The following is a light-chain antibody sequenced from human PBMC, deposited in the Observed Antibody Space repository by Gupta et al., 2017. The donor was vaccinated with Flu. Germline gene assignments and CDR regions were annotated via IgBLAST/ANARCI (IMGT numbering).Light chain of an antibody. CDR1: STDVGASDS. J-gene: IGLJ2*01. V-gene: IGLV2-14*01. Sequence: QSALTQPASVFGSLGQSITISCTGSSTDVGASDSISWYQQHPRDAPRLKIYEVNNELVNGPSAVFDHSSGSKSGNAAYLTISGLRTDDEADYYCSSYTTSGTLVFGGGTKLTVL. CDR2: EVNNELV. CDR3: SSYTTSGTLV.